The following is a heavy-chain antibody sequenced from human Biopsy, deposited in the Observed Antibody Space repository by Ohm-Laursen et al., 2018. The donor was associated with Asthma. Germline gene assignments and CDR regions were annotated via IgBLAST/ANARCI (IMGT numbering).Heavy chain of an antibody. J-gene: IGHJ6*02. CDR1: GGSVSTGSYY. CDR3: ARGPNYHGSGRAPIGMDV. D-gene: IGHD3-10*01. Sequence: GTLSLTCTVSGGSVSTGSYYWSWIRQPPGKGLEWLGYIYYTRSDNYNPSLKSRVTISVDTSKNQFSLRINSVTAADTAVYYCARGPNYHGSGRAPIGMDVWGQGTTVTVSS. CDR2: IYYTRSD. V-gene: IGHV4-61*01.